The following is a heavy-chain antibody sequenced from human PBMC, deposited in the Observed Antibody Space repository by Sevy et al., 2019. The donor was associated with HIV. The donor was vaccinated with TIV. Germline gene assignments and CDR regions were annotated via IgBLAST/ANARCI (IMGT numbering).Heavy chain of an antibody. J-gene: IGHJ6*02. CDR3: AGGPWGTGSNVRVRYYGMDV. CDR1: GFTFSTYV. Sequence: GGSLRLSCAASGFTFSTYVIHWVRQAPGKGLEWVAVISHDGNNKYYADSVKGRFTISRDNSKNTLDLQMNRLRVEDTAVYYCAGGPWGTGSNVRVRYYGMDVWGQGTTVTVSS. CDR2: ISHDGNNK. V-gene: IGHV3-30-3*01. D-gene: IGHD1-1*01.